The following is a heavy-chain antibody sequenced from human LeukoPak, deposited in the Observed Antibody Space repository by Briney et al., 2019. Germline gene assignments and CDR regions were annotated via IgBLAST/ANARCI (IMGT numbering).Heavy chain of an antibody. V-gene: IGHV3-7*01. Sequence: GGSLRISCAASGFTSSNYWMSWVRQAPGKGLDWVANIKQDGSEKYYVDSVKGRFTISRDNAKNSLYLQMNSLRAEDTAVYYCARDRGSSGWYEFDYWGQGTLVTVSS. CDR3: ARDRGSSGWYEFDY. CDR2: IKQDGSEK. CDR1: GFTSSNYW. J-gene: IGHJ4*02. D-gene: IGHD6-19*01.